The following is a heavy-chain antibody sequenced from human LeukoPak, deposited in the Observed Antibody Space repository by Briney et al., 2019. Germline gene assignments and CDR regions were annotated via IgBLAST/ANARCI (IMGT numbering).Heavy chain of an antibody. CDR2: IFPGGRT. D-gene: IGHD3-3*01. V-gene: IGHV4-61*02. CDR3: SRGGVYYNFCSGYDX. CDR1: GGSIGSGSYY. J-gene: IGHJ4*02. Sequence: TSETLSLTCTVSGGSIGSGSYYWSWIRQPAGKGLEWIGRIFPGGRTDYNPSFESRVAMSVDTSNNQCSLRLSSVTAADTAVYYCSRGGVYYNFCSGYDXWGQGTLVTVS.